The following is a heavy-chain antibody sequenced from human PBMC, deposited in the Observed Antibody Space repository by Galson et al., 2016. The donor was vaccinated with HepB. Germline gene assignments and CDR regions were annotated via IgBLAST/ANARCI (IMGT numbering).Heavy chain of an antibody. Sequence: SLRLSCAASGFTFNTYVMNWFRQAPGKGPEWVSGVSERNDITYYADSVKGRFTIYRDNTENTVFLQMSNLRAEDTAIYYCAKGRILRQSYNYGPDYWGQGTVVTGSS. J-gene: IGHJ4*02. D-gene: IGHD5-24*01. CDR1: GFTFNTYV. V-gene: IGHV3-23*01. CDR2: VSERNDIT. CDR3: AKGRILRQSYNYGPDY.